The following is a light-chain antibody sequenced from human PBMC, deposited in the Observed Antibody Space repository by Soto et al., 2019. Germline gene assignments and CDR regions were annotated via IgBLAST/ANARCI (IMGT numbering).Light chain of an antibody. V-gene: IGKV1-5*01. CDR1: QSISGW. J-gene: IGKJ4*01. CDR2: DAS. CDR3: PQYNSSLVT. Sequence: DIQITQSPSTLSASVGDRVTITCRASQSISGWLAWYQQKPGKAPKLLMYDASSLQSGVPSRFSRSGAGTECTRTISSLQPDDVATDYCPQYNSSLVTFGGGTKVDIK.